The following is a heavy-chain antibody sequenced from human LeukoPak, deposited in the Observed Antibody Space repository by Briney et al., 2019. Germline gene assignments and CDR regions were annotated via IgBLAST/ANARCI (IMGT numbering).Heavy chain of an antibody. Sequence: PSETLSLTCTVSGGSISSSSYYWGWIRQPPGKGLEWIASIYYTGNTYYNPSLKSRVTISVDTSKNQFSLNLNSVTAADTAMYYCARREVGATTVFDYWGQGTLVTVSS. CDR2: IYYTGNT. V-gene: IGHV4-39*01. CDR1: GGSISSSSYY. D-gene: IGHD1-26*01. CDR3: ARREVGATTVFDY. J-gene: IGHJ4*02.